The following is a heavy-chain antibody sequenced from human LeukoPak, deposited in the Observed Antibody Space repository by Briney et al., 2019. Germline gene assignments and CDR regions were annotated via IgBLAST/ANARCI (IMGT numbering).Heavy chain of an antibody. J-gene: IGHJ4*02. CDR2: IILIFGTA. CDR3: ASTYYYDSSGPNPGYFDY. D-gene: IGHD3-22*01. V-gene: IGHV1-69*05. CDR1: GGTFSSYA. Sequence: ASVKVSCTASGGTFSSYAISWVRQAPGHALEWMGGIILIFGTANCAQKYHGRVTITTDESTSTAYMELSSLRSEDTAVYYCASTYYYDSSGPNPGYFDYWGQGTLVTVSS.